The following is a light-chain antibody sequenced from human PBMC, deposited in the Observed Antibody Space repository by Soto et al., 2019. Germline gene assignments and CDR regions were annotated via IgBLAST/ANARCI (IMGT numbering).Light chain of an antibody. CDR2: AAS. CDR1: QSISSY. V-gene: IGKV1-39*01. CDR3: QQSYSTPRT. J-gene: IGKJ1*01. Sequence: DIQMTQSPSSLSASVGDRVTITCRASQSISSYLNWYQQKPGKAPKLLXYAASSLQSGVPSRFSGSGSGTDFTLTISSLKTEDFATYYCQQSYSTPRTFGQGTKVDIK.